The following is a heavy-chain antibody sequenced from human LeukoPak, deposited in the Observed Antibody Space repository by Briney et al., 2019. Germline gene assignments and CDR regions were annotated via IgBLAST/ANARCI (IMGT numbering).Heavy chain of an antibody. CDR2: IIPIFGTA. Sequence: GASVKVSCKASGGTFSSYAISWVRQAPGQGLEWMGGIIPIFGTANYAQKFQGRVTITADESTSTAYMELSSLRSEDTAVYYCARDPSTIFGVSTDGMDVWGQGTTVTVS. V-gene: IGHV1-69*13. CDR1: GGTFSSYA. CDR3: ARDPSTIFGVSTDGMDV. J-gene: IGHJ6*02. D-gene: IGHD3-3*01.